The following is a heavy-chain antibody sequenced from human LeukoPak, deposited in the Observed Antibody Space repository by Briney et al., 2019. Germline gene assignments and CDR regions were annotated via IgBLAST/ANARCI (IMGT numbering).Heavy chain of an antibody. CDR2: INTDGSST. Sequence: GGSLRLSCAASGFTFISYWMHWVRQAPGKGLVWVSYINTDGSSTSYADSVKGRFTISRDNAKNTAYLQMNSLRAEDTAVYYCAKGAKVKLGYCSSTSCYSPAFDIWGQGTMVTVSS. J-gene: IGHJ3*02. CDR1: GFTFISYW. V-gene: IGHV3-74*01. CDR3: AKGAKVKLGYCSSTSCYSPAFDI. D-gene: IGHD2-2*01.